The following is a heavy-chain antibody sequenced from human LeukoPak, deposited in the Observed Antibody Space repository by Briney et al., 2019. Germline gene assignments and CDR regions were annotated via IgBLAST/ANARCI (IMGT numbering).Heavy chain of an antibody. V-gene: IGHV3-21*01. Sequence: GGSLRLSCAASGFTFSNCWMHWVRQAPGKGLEWVSSISSSSSYIYYADSVKGRFTISRDNAKNSLYLQMNSLRAEDTAVYYCARSSHHDAFDIWGQGTMVTVSS. CDR2: ISSSSSYI. CDR1: GFTFSNCW. CDR3: ARSSHHDAFDI. J-gene: IGHJ3*02. D-gene: IGHD6-6*01.